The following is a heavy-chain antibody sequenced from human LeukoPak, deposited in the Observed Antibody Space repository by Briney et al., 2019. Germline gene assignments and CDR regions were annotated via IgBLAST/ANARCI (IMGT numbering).Heavy chain of an antibody. CDR2: INHSGST. Sequence: SETLSLTCTVSGGSISSFYWSWIRQPAGKGLEWIGEINHSGSTNYNPSLKSRVTISVDTSKNQFSLKLSSVTAADTAVYYCATRGYSGYASRWGQGTLVTVSS. D-gene: IGHD5-12*01. J-gene: IGHJ4*02. V-gene: IGHV4-34*01. CDR1: GGSISSFY. CDR3: ATRGYSGYASR.